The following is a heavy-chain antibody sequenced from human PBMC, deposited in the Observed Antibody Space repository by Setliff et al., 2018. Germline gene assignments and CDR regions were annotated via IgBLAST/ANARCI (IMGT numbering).Heavy chain of an antibody. CDR1: GYSFTSFY. V-gene: IGHV1-46*01. J-gene: IGHJ4*02. CDR3: ARGGVAAAGRKGVFEY. Sequence: ASVKVSCKASGYSFTSFYMYWVRQAPGQGLEWMGTINTGGGSASLVDQFQGRVTMTRDTSTSTIYLELNSLASDDTAVYYCARGGVAAAGRKGVFEYWGQGTLVTVSS. CDR2: INTGGGSA. D-gene: IGHD6-13*01.